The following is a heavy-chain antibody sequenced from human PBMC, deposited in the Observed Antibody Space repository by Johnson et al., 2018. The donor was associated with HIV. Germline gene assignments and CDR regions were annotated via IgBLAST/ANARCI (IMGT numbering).Heavy chain of an antibody. CDR1: GFTFSSYG. CDR3: AKDESDAFDI. J-gene: IGHJ3*02. CDR2: IYSGGST. Sequence: QVHLVESGGGVVQPGRSLRLSCAASGFTFSSYGMHWVRQAPGKGLEWVAVIYSGGSTYYADSVKGRFTISRDISNNTLHLQMNSLRAGDTAVYYCAKDESDAFDIWGQGTMGTVSS. V-gene: IGHV3-NL1*01.